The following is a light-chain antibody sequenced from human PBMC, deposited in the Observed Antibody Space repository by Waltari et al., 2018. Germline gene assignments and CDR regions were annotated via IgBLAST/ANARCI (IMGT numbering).Light chain of an antibody. J-gene: IGLJ3*02. V-gene: IGLV1-44*01. CDR1: NPNIGGNS. CDR2: NDN. CDR3: AVWDDSLGGV. Sequence: QSVLTQPPSVSGPPGQRVTISCSGSNPNIGGNSVNWYQHLPGTAPKLLIYNDNQGPSGVPDRFSAAKSGTSASLAITGLQSEDEADYYCAVWDDSLGGVFGGGTKLTVL.